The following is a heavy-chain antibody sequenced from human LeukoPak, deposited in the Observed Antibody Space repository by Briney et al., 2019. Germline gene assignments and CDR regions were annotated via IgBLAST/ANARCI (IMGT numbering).Heavy chain of an antibody. D-gene: IGHD6-6*01. CDR1: EFTFNNHG. CDR2: VWPDGNDK. Sequence: GGSLRLSCAASEFTFNNHGMHWVRQAPGKGLEWLAVVWPDGNDKYYADSVKGRFTISRDNSKNTLYLQMDSLRVEDSAVYYCARDVTARPRWFDPWGQGTLVSVSS. J-gene: IGHJ5*02. CDR3: ARDVTARPRWFDP. V-gene: IGHV3-33*01.